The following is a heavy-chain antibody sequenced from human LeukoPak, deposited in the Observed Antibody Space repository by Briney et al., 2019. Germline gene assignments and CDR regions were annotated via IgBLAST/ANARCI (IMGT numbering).Heavy chain of an antibody. Sequence: PGRSLRLSCAASGFTFSTYTIHWVRQAPGKGLEWVAVISYDGINKNSADSVKGRFTISRDNSKNTVSLQMDSLRTEDTAVYYCARDAVQVWLYVGTYDIWGQGAMVTVSS. CDR3: ARDAVQVWLYVGTYDI. CDR1: GFTFSTYT. D-gene: IGHD3-22*01. CDR2: ISYDGINK. V-gene: IGHV3-30*04. J-gene: IGHJ3*02.